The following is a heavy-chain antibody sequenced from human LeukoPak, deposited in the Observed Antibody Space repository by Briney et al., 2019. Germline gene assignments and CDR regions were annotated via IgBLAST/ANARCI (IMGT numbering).Heavy chain of an antibody. V-gene: IGHV3-48*04. J-gene: IGHJ4*02. Sequence: QSGGSLRLSCAASRFTFSSYSMNWVRQAPGKGLEWLSYISTSSSTIYYADSVKGRFTISRDNAKNSLYLQMNSLRAEDTAVYYCARVGSGSYHDFDYWGQGTLVTVSS. CDR1: RFTFSSYS. CDR2: ISTSSSTI. D-gene: IGHD1-26*01. CDR3: ARVGSGSYHDFDY.